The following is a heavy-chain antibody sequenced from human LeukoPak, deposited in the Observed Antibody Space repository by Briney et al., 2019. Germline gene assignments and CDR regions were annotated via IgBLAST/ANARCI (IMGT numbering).Heavy chain of an antibody. CDR1: GFTFSSYS. Sequence: PGGSLRLSCAASGFTFSSYSMNWVRQAPGKGLEWVSSITSSSSYIYYADSVKGRFTISRDNAKNSLDLQMNSLRAEDTAVYYCARHVVGVGFDYWGQGTLVTVSS. D-gene: IGHD3-22*01. J-gene: IGHJ4*02. V-gene: IGHV3-21*01. CDR2: ITSSSSYI. CDR3: ARHVVGVGFDY.